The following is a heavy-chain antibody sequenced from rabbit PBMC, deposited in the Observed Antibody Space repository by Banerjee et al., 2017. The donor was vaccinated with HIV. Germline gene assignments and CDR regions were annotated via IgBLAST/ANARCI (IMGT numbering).Heavy chain of an antibody. CDR3: ARSTYIYDYGNDL. Sequence: QEQLVESGGGLVQPGGSLKLSCKASGFDFSSYGVSWVRQAPGKGLEWIGYIDPVFGSTYYASWVNGRFTISSHNAQNTLYLQLNSLTAADTATYFCARSTYIYDYGNDLWGQGTLVTVS. CDR1: GFDFSSYG. D-gene: IGHD6-1*01. V-gene: IGHV1S47*01. CDR2: IDPVFGST. J-gene: IGHJ3*01.